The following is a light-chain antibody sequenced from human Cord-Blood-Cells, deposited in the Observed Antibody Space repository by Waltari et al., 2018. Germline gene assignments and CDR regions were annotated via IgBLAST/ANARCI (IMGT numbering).Light chain of an antibody. CDR3: SSYTSSSTLV. CDR2: DVS. J-gene: IGLJ2*01. Sequence: QSALTQPASVSGPPGQSITIYCTGTSSDVGGYNYVSWYQQHPGKAPKLMIYDVSNRPSGVSNRFSGSKSGNTASLTISGLQAEDEADYYCSSYTSSSTLVFGGGTKLTVL. V-gene: IGLV2-14*01. CDR1: SSDVGGYNY.